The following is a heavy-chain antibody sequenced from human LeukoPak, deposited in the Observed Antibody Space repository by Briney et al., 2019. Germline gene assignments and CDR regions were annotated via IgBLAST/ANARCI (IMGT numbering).Heavy chain of an antibody. CDR3: ARDSLDVLRATGGDY. CDR1: GYTFTGYY. Sequence: ASVKDSCMASGYTFTGYYMYWVRQAPGQGLEWMGWINPNSGGTNYAQKFQGRVTMTRATSISTAYMELSRLRSDDTAVYYCARDSLDVLRATGGDYWGQGTQVTVSS. J-gene: IGHJ4*02. D-gene: IGHD2-15*01. V-gene: IGHV1-2*02. CDR2: INPNSGGT.